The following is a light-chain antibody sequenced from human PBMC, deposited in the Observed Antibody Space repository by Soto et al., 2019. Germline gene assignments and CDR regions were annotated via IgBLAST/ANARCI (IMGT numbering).Light chain of an antibody. V-gene: IGLV2-14*01. CDR1: TSDVGGYIY. CDR2: DVS. CDR3: SSYTSSDTYV. Sequence: QSALTQPASVSGSPGQSITISCTGTTSDVGGYIYVSWYQQHPGKAPKLMIYDVSNRPSGVYNRFSGSKSGNTASLTISGLQAEDEADYYCSSYTSSDTYVFGTGTKLTVL. J-gene: IGLJ1*01.